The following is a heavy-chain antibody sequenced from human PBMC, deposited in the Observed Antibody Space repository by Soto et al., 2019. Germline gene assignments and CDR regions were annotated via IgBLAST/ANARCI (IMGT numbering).Heavy chain of an antibody. CDR2: ISAYNGNT. J-gene: IGHJ4*02. CDR3: ARGGRYGGYPDY. Sequence: QVQLVQSGAEVKKPGASVKVSCKASGYTFTSYGISWVRQAPGQGLEWMGWISAYNGNTNSAQKLTGRLTMTPDTATSTAYVERRSLRSHGPAVYYCARGGRYGGYPDYGGQGTLVTVSS. D-gene: IGHD4-17*01. CDR1: GYTFTSYG. V-gene: IGHV1-18*01.